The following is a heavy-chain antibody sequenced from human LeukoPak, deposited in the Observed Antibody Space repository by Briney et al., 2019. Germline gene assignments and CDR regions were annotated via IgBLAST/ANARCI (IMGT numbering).Heavy chain of an antibody. Sequence: GGSLRLSCATSGFSFSSYAMSWVRQAPGKGLEWVSGINWNGGSTGYADSVKGRFTISRDNAKNSLYLQMNSLRAEDTALYYCARDSGGLDYWGQGTLVTVSS. J-gene: IGHJ4*02. V-gene: IGHV3-20*04. CDR2: INWNGGST. D-gene: IGHD2-15*01. CDR1: GFSFSSYA. CDR3: ARDSGGLDY.